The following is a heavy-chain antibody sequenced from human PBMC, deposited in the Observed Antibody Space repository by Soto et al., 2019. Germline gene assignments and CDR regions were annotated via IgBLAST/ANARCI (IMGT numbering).Heavy chain of an antibody. CDR3: ASSYCSSTSCVDY. J-gene: IGHJ4*02. D-gene: IGHD2-2*01. CDR1: GYRFTSYW. CDR2: IYPADSDT. Sequence: GESLKISCQGSGYRFTSYWIGWVRQMPGKGLEWMGIIYPADSDTRYSPSFQGQVTISADKSISTAYLQWSSLKSSDTAMYYCASSYCSSTSCVDYWGQGTLVTVSS. V-gene: IGHV5-51*01.